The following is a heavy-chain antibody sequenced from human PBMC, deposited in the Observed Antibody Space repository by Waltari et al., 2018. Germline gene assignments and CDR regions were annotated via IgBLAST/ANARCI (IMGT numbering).Heavy chain of an antibody. J-gene: IGHJ3*02. Sequence: QVQLQESGPGLVKPSETLYLTCAVSGYSISSGYYWGWIRQPPGKGLEWIGSIYHSGSTYYNPSLKSRVTISVDTSKNQFSLKLSSVTAADTAVYYCARGTYYYDSSGYFYAFDIWGQGTMVTVSS. V-gene: IGHV4-38-2*01. CDR3: ARGTYYYDSSGYFYAFDI. CDR1: GYSISSGYY. CDR2: IYHSGST. D-gene: IGHD3-22*01.